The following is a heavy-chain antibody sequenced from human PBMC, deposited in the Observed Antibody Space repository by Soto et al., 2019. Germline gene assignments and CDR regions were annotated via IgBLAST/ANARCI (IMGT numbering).Heavy chain of an antibody. D-gene: IGHD2-15*01. Sequence: SETLSLTCTVSGGSIISGYWSWIRQPQGKGLEWIGYISYSGNTNYNPSLKSRVTMSVDTPKNQFSLRLSSVTTADTAVYYCAGLRGYAGSPIDYWGQGTLVTVSS. CDR3: AGLRGYAGSPIDY. J-gene: IGHJ4*02. CDR1: GGSIISGY. V-gene: IGHV4-59*01. CDR2: ISYSGNT.